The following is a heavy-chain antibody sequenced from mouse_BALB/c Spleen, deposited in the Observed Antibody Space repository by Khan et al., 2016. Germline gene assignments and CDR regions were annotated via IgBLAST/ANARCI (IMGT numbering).Heavy chain of an antibody. D-gene: IGHD2-13*01. V-gene: IGHV6-6*02. Sequence: EVKLEESGGGLVQPGGSMKLSCVASGFIFSSYWMNWVRQSPEKGLDWVAEIRLKSNNYATHYAESVKGRFTISRDDSKSSVYLQMNNFRAEDTAIYYCTRFGDLLYAMDYWGQGTSVTVSS. CDR1: GFIFSSYW. J-gene: IGHJ4*01. CDR3: TRFGDLLYAMDY. CDR2: IRLKSNNYAT.